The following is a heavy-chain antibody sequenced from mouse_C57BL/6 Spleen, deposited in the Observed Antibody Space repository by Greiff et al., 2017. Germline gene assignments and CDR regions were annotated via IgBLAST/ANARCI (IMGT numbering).Heavy chain of an antibody. CDR3: ARSSSYGYDAFAY. D-gene: IGHD2-2*01. V-gene: IGHV1-55*01. CDR2: IYPGSGST. J-gene: IGHJ3*01. Sequence: QVQLQQPGAELVKPGASAKMSCKASGYTFTSYWITWVKQRPGQGLEWIGDIYPGSGSTNYNEKFKSKATLTVDTSSSTAYMQLSSLTSEDSAVYYCARSSSYGYDAFAYWGQGTLVTVSA. CDR1: GYTFTSYW.